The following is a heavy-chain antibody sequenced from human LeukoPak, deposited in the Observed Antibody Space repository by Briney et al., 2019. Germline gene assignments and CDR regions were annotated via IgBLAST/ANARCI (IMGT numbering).Heavy chain of an antibody. CDR1: GGSVTSGIYH. Sequence: SETLSLTCSVSGGSVTSGIYHWGWIRQSPGKGLEWIGSVYFDGGTHYNPSLQSRVTISIDTSKNQFSLRLSSVTAADTALYYCARDHYYDGRGRFDPWGQGTLVTVSS. CDR2: VYFDGGT. CDR3: ARDHYYDGRGRFDP. J-gene: IGHJ5*02. D-gene: IGHD3-16*01. V-gene: IGHV4-39*07.